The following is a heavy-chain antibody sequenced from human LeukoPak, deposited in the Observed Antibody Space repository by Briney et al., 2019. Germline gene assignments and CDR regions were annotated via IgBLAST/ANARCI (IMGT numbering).Heavy chain of an antibody. CDR1: GYRFSKSW. D-gene: IGHD3-3*01. J-gene: IGHJ4*02. V-gene: IGHV5-51*01. CDR3: VIQRVPGSGYYNSPLDN. Sequence: GEPLKISCKGPGYRFSKSWIAWVRQIPGKGLESMGIIYPGDANTRYSPASQGEVTISADKSISTDYLQWSSLKASDTAMYYCVIQRVPGSGYYNSPLDNWGQGTLVTVSS. CDR2: IYPGDANT.